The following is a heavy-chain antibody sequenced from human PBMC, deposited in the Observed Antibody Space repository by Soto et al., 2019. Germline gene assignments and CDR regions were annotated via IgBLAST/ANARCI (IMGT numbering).Heavy chain of an antibody. D-gene: IGHD1-7*01. CDR3: AGAGITGTWNHYYYMDV. V-gene: IGHV1-18*01. CDR1: GYTFTSYG. Sequence: GASVKVSCKASGYTFTSYGISWVRQAPGQGLEWMGWISAYNGNTNYAQKLQGRVTMTTDTSTSTAYMELRSLRSDDTAVYYCAGAGITGTWNHYYYMDVWGKGTTVTVS. CDR2: ISAYNGNT. J-gene: IGHJ6*03.